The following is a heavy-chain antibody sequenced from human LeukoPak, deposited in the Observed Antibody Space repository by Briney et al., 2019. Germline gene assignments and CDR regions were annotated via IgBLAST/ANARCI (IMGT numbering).Heavy chain of an antibody. J-gene: IGHJ3*02. D-gene: IGHD6-19*01. CDR3: ASAVIAVAGNDAFDI. CDR2: IYSGGST. Sequence: GGSLRLSCAASGFTVSSNYMSWVRQAPGKGLEWVSVIYSGGSTYYADSVKGRFTISRDNSKNTLYLQMNSLRAEDTAVYYCASAVIAVAGNDAFDIWGQGTMVTVSS. V-gene: IGHV3-53*01. CDR1: GFTVSSNY.